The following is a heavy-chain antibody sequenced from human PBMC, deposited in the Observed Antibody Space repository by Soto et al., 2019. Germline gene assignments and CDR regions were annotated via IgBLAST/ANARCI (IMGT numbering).Heavy chain of an antibody. Sequence: QVQLVQSGAELKKPGASVKVSCKASGYPFTSYHMHWLRQAPGQGLEWMGVLNPAGGRTTYAQNFHGRVTVSMDTSTSTGYVEVTSLRAVDTAVYYCAREVVVVPVYHSNFYHGMDVWCQGTTVTVSS. CDR2: LNPAGGRT. D-gene: IGHD2-2*01. V-gene: IGHV1-46*03. CDR1: GYPFTSYH. CDR3: AREVVVVPVYHSNFYHGMDV. J-gene: IGHJ6*02.